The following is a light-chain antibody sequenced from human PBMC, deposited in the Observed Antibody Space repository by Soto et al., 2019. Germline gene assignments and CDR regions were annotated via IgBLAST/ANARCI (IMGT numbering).Light chain of an antibody. J-gene: IGLJ2*01. CDR1: SSDVGDYNY. CDR2: EVS. Sequence: QSALTQPASVSGSPGQSITISCTGTSSDVGDYNYVSWYQQHPGKAPKLIVYEVSHRLSGVSDRFSGSKSGYTASLTISGLQDDDEADYYCSSSITNNIVVFGGGTKLTVL. CDR3: SSSITNNIVV. V-gene: IGLV2-14*01.